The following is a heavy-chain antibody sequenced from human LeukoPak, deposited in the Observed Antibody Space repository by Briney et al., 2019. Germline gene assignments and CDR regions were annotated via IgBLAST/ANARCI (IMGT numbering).Heavy chain of an antibody. CDR3: VRDRWLSPLDP. Sequence: GGSLRLSCAASGFTFNSEWMSWVRQAPGKGLEWVAKINPDGSQSYCGASMRGRFTTSRDNAKNLLFLQMNSLRDDDTAMYFCVRDRWLSPLDPWGQGTLVTVSS. CDR1: GFTFNSEW. D-gene: IGHD3-22*01. V-gene: IGHV3-7*01. CDR2: INPDGSQS. J-gene: IGHJ5*02.